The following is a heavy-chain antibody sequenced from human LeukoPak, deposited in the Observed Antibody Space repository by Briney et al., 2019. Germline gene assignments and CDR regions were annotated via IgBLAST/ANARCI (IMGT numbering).Heavy chain of an antibody. CDR2: IRSKVNSYAT. CDR1: GFTFSGSA. V-gene: IGHV3-73*01. J-gene: IGHJ3*02. CDR3: YSGSYSGGAFDI. D-gene: IGHD1-26*01. Sequence: AGGSLRLSCAASGFTFSGSAVHWVRQTSGKGLEWVGRIRSKVNSYATAFAASVKGRFTISRDDSKNTAYLQMNSLKTEDTAVYYCYSGSYSGGAFDIWGQGTMVTVSS.